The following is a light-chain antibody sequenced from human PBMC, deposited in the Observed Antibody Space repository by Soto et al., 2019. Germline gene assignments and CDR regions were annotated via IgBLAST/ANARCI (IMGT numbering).Light chain of an antibody. CDR2: EVY. CDR3: CSYAGGSTYV. V-gene: IGLV2-23*02. Sequence: QLVLTQPASVSGSPGQSITISCTGTSSDVGRYDFVSWYQGHPGKAPKVMIYEVYNRPSGVSNRFSGSKSGSTASLTISGLQLEDEADYYCCSYAGGSTYVFGTGTKVTVL. CDR1: SSDVGRYDF. J-gene: IGLJ1*01.